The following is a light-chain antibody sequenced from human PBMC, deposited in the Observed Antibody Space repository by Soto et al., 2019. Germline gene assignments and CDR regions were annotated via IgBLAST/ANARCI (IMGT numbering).Light chain of an antibody. CDR3: QQSYSTPYT. CDR2: AAS. Sequence: DIQMTQSPSSLTASVGDRVTITCRASQSSSTYLNWYQQKPGKVPKLLIFAASSLQSGVPSRFSGSGSGTEFTLTISSLQPEDFATYYCQQSYSTPYTFGQETKLEIK. V-gene: IGKV1-39*01. J-gene: IGKJ2*01. CDR1: QSSSTY.